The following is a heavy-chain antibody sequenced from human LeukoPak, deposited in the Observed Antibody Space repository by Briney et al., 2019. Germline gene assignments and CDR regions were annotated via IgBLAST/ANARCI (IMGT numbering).Heavy chain of an antibody. J-gene: IGHJ4*02. CDR3: ARLFGVTRTSHLDC. V-gene: IGHV4-34*01. CDR2: INHSGST. D-gene: IGHD2-2*01. CDR1: GGSFSGYY. Sequence: TSETLSLTCAVYGGSFSGYYWSWIRQPPGKGLEWIGEINHSGSTNYNPSLKSRVTISVDTSKNQFSLKLSSVTAADTAVYYCARLFGVTRTSHLDCWGQGTLVTVSS.